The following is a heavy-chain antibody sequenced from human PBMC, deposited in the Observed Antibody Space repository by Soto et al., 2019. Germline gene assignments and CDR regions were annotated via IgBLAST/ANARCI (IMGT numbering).Heavy chain of an antibody. CDR3: ARERITMVRGVYDAFDI. V-gene: IGHV3-33*01. Sequence: PGGSLRLSCAASGFTFSSYGMHWVRQAPGKGLEWVAVIWYDGSNKYYADSVKGRFTISRDNSKNTLYLQMNSLRAEDTAVYYCARERITMVRGVYDAFDIWGQGTMVTVSS. CDR2: IWYDGSNK. D-gene: IGHD3-10*01. CDR1: GFTFSSYG. J-gene: IGHJ3*02.